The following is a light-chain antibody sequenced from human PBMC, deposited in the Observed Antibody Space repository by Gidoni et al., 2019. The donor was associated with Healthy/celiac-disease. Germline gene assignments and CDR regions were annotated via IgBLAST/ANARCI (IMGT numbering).Light chain of an antibody. J-gene: IGKJ1*01. Sequence: DIQMPQSPSSLSASVGDRVTITCRASQSSSGYLNWYQQKPGKAPKLLIYAASSLQSGVPSRLSGRGSGTDFTLTISSLQPEDFATYYCQQSYSTPWTFGQGTKVEIK. CDR2: AAS. CDR1: QSSSGY. CDR3: QQSYSTPWT. V-gene: IGKV1-39*01.